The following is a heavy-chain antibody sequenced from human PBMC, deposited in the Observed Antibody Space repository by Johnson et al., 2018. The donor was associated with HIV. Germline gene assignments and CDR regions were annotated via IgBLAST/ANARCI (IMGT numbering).Heavy chain of an antibody. Sequence: QVQLVESGGGVVQPGRSLRLSCAASGFTFSTYAIHWVRQSPGKGLEWVAVISYDGKYKYYADSVKGRFTISRDNSKNTLYLQMNSLRAEDTAVYYCAKTYSGSNRDAFDIWGQGTMVTVSS. J-gene: IGHJ3*02. D-gene: IGHD1-26*01. CDR3: AKTYSGSNRDAFDI. CDR1: GFTFSTYA. CDR2: ISYDGKYK. V-gene: IGHV3-30*18.